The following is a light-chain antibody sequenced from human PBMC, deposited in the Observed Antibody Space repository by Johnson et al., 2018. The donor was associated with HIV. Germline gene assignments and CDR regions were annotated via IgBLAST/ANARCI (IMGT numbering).Light chain of an antibody. CDR1: NTNIGNDF. J-gene: IGLJ1*01. CDR2: DNN. Sequence: SVLTQPPSVSAAPGQQVTVSCSGSNTNIGNDFVSWYQQLPGKAPRLLIYDNNKRPSEIPDRFSGSKSGTSATLGITGLQTGDEADYYCGTWDNSLSAGGVFGTGTKVTVL. CDR3: GTWDNSLSAGGV. V-gene: IGLV1-51*01.